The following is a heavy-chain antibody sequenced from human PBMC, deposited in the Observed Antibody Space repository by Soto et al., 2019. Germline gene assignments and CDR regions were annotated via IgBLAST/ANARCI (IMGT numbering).Heavy chain of an antibody. J-gene: IGHJ6*02. Sequence: ASVKVSCKASGYTFTSYAMHWVRQAPGQRLEWMGWINAGNGNTKYSQKFQGRVTITRDTSASTAYMELSSLRSEDTAVYYCATNARGSYCSGGSCYYYYYGTDVWGQGTTVTVSS. CDR3: ATNARGSYCSGGSCYYYYYGTDV. D-gene: IGHD2-15*01. CDR2: INAGNGNT. CDR1: GYTFTSYA. V-gene: IGHV1-3*01.